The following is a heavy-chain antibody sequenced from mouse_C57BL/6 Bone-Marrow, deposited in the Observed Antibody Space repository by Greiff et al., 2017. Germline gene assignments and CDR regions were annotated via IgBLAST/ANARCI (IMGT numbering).Heavy chain of an antibody. J-gene: IGHJ1*03. D-gene: IGHD1-1*01. CDR1: GYNFTSYW. CDR2: IDPSDSET. CDR3: ARSHYYGSSGWYFDV. Sequence: QVQLQQPGAELVRPGSSVKLSCKASGYNFTSYWMHWVKQRPIQGLEWIGNIDPSDSETHYNQKFKDKATLTVDKSSSTAYMQLSSLTSEDSAVYYCARSHYYGSSGWYFDVWGTGTTVTVSS. V-gene: IGHV1-52*01.